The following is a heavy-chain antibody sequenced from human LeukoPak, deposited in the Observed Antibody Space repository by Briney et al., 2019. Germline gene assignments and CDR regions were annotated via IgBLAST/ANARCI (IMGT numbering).Heavy chain of an antibody. D-gene: IGHD1-26*01. V-gene: IGHV4-34*01. J-gene: IGHJ5*02. Sequence: PSETLSLTCAVYGGSFSGYYWSWIRQPPGKGLEWIGEINHSGSTNYNPSLKSRVTISVDTSKNQFSLKLSSATAADTAVYYCARGIVGATIWFDPWGQGTLVTVSS. CDR2: INHSGST. CDR1: GGSFSGYY. CDR3: ARGIVGATIWFDP.